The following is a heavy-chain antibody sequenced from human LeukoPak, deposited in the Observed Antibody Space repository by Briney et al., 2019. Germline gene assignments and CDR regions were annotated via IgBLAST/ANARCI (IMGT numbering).Heavy chain of an antibody. Sequence: PSETLSLTCLVSGDSMSRYRWSWIRQSPGKALEWIGSISYSVAPRYSPSLESRLLISVDRSENRVSLRPNSATAADTAVYYCAREMVGDYFFDLWGRGTLVTVSS. CDR3: AREMVGDYFFDL. V-gene: IGHV4-59*01. CDR2: ISYSVAP. D-gene: IGHD2/OR15-2a*01. J-gene: IGHJ2*01. CDR1: GDSMSRYR.